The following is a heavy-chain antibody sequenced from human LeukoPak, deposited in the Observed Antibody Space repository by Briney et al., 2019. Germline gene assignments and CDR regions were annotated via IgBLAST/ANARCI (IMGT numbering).Heavy chain of an antibody. V-gene: IGHV4-34*01. J-gene: IGHJ5*02. Sequence: KPSETLSFNCAVYGGSFCGYYWSWIRQPPGQGLEWFGEINNSGRTNYNPSPKNRVTISVDTSKHQFSPKLSSVTAAGTAVYYCARGRSTHCSSTSCYTVLSRWFDPWGQGTLVTVSS. CDR1: GGSFCGYY. CDR2: INNSGRT. CDR3: ARGRSTHCSSTSCYTVLSRWFDP. D-gene: IGHD2-2*02.